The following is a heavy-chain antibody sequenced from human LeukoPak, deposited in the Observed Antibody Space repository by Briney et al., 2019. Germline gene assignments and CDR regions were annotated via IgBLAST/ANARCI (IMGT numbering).Heavy chain of an antibody. D-gene: IGHD1-26*01. J-gene: IGHJ4*02. CDR3: ARVRRQWDLTGYFDY. V-gene: IGHV3-53*01. CDR2: IYSGGST. CDR1: GFTVSSNY. Sequence: PGGSLRLSCAASGFTVSSNYMSWVRQAPGKGLEWVSVIYSGGSTYYADSVKGRFTISRDNSKNTLYLQMNSLRAEDTAVYYCARVRRQWDLTGYFDYWGQGTLVTVSS.